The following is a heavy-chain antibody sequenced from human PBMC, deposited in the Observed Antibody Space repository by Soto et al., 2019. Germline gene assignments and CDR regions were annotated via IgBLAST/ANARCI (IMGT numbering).Heavy chain of an antibody. J-gene: IGHJ4*02. CDR2: ISNGGDAT. CDR1: GFTFGSYG. D-gene: IGHD5-12*01. CDR3: AMGGGYRYLDY. Sequence: EVQLLESGGGLVQPGGSLRLSCTGSGFTFGSYGMSWVRQVPGKGLEWVSFISNGGDATHYAASVKGRFTISRDNSKNTLYLQMNTLRAEETAVYYWAMGGGYRYLDYWGQGALVTVSS. V-gene: IGHV3-23*01.